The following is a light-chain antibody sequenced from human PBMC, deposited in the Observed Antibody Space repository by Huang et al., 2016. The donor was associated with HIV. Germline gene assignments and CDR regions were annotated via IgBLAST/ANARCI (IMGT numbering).Light chain of an antibody. V-gene: IGKV1-39*01. CDR3: QQSYGIPRT. J-gene: IGKJ2*01. CDR2: GTS. CDR1: QNISKY. Sequence: DIQMTQSPSSLSASVGDTVIITCRASQNISKYLNWYQQEPGRAAKILIYGTSNLQRGVSLMRFSGRASGTDFTLTITSLQPEDAATYFCQQSYGIPRTFGLGT.